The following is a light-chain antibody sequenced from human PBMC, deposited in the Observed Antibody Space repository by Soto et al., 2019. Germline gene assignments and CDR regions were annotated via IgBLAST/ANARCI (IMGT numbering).Light chain of an antibody. Sequence: EIVLTQSPGTLSLSPGERATLSCRASQSISSSYLAWYQQKPGQAPRLLIYAASSRATGIPDRFSGSGSGTDFTLTISRPEPEYVAVYYCQQYGSSSYTFGQGTQLEIK. CDR2: AAS. V-gene: IGKV3-20*01. CDR3: QQYGSSSYT. CDR1: QSISSSY. J-gene: IGKJ2*01.